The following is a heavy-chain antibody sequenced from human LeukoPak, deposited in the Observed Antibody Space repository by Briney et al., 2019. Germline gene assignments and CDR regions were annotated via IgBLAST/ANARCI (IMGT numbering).Heavy chain of an antibody. CDR1: GFTFSSYA. CDR2: ISYDGSNK. V-gene: IGHV3-30-3*01. CDR3: ARDKPLGSFDY. J-gene: IGHJ4*02. D-gene: IGHD6-6*01. Sequence: GGSLRLSCAASGFTFSSYAMHWVRQAPGKGLEWVADISYDGSNKYYADSVKGRFTISRDNSKNTLYLQMNSLRAEDTAVYYCARDKPLGSFDYWGQGTLVTVSS.